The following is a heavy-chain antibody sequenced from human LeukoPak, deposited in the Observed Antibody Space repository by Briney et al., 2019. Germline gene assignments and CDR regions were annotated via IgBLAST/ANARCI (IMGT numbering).Heavy chain of an antibody. CDR3: AKNYDFLTGYAN. CDR2: VNPSSGVT. D-gene: IGHD3-9*01. Sequence: ASVKVSCKASGGTFSSYATSWVRQAPGQGLEWMGWVNPSSGVTRYAQKFQGRVTMTRNTSISTAYMELSSLRSEDTAVYYCAKNYDFLTGYANWGQGTLVTVSS. CDR1: GGTFSSYA. J-gene: IGHJ4*02. V-gene: IGHV1-8*02.